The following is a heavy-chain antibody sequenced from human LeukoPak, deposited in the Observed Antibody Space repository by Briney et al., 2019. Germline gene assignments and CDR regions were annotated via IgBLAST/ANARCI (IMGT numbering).Heavy chain of an antibody. CDR2: IYYSGST. CDR1: GGSISSISSNNYH. CDR3: AREMGVVTAHGTDV. Sequence: NTSETLSLTCIVSGGSISSISSNNYHWGWIRQPPGKGLEWIGSIYYSGSTYYNPSLKSRVTISVDTSKNQFSLKLSSVTAADTALYYCAREMGVVTAHGTDVWGQGTTVTVSS. V-gene: IGHV4-39*02. D-gene: IGHD4-23*01. J-gene: IGHJ6*02.